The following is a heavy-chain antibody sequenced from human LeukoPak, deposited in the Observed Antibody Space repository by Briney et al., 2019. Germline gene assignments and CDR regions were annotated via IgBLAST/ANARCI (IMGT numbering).Heavy chain of an antibody. Sequence: SETLSLTCTVSGGSISSSSYYWGWIRQPPGKGLEWIGSIYYSGSTYYNPSLKSRVTISVDTSKNQFSLQLSSVTAADTAMYYCARLGGSYYSRGRTYYYFMDVWGKGTTVTVSS. J-gene: IGHJ6*03. CDR1: GGSISSSSYY. CDR3: ARLGGSYYSRGRTYYYFMDV. D-gene: IGHD1-26*01. CDR2: IYYSGST. V-gene: IGHV4-39*01.